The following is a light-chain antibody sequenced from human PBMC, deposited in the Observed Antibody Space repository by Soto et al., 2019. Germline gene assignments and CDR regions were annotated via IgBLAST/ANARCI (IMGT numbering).Light chain of an antibody. Sequence: IQLTQSPSFLSASVGDRVTITCRASQGISSYLAWYQQKPGKAPKLLIYAASTLQSGVPSRFSGSGSGTEITLTISSLQPEDFATYYCQQLNSYPLTFGQGTKVDIK. CDR1: QGISSY. J-gene: IGKJ1*01. V-gene: IGKV1-9*01. CDR3: QQLNSYPLT. CDR2: AAS.